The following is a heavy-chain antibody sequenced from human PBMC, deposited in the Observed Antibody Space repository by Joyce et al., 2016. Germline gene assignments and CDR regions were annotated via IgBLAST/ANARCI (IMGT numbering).Heavy chain of an antibody. D-gene: IGHD6-6*01. V-gene: IGHV5-10-1*03. CDR1: GFYFSSFR. Sequence: EVQLVQSGAEVKKPGESLTISCKGSGFYFSSFRISWVRQMPGKGLEWMGMIDPSDSFTKYSPSFQGLVSISVDKSSSTAYLQWSSLKASDTAVYYCARQQVVGSHPTPGYWGQGTLVAVSS. J-gene: IGHJ4*02. CDR2: IDPSDSFT. CDR3: ARQQVVGSHPTPGY.